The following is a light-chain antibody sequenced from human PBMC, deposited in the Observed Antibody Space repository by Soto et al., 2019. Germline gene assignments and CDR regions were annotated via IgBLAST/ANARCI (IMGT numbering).Light chain of an antibody. CDR3: CSYTASDIWV. Sequence: QSALTQPRSVSGSPGQSVTISCTGTSSDVGTYDFVSWYQQHPGKAPRLMIFDVSERPSGVPDRFSGSKSGNTASLTISGLQADDEADYFCCSYTASDIWVFGGGTKVTVL. V-gene: IGLV2-11*01. CDR2: DVS. CDR1: SSDVGTYDF. J-gene: IGLJ3*02.